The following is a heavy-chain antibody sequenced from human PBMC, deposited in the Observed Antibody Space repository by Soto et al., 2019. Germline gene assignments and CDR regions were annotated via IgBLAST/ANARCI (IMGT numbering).Heavy chain of an antibody. J-gene: IGHJ6*03. CDR3: ARDANLEWLLPTIDYYYYYMDV. Sequence: GGSLRLSCAASGFTFSSYSMNWVRQAPGKGLEWVSYISSSSSTIYYADSVKGRFTISRDNAKNSLYLQMNSLRAEDTAVYYCARDANLEWLLPTIDYYYYYMDVWGKGTTVTVSS. V-gene: IGHV3-48*01. CDR2: ISSSSSTI. CDR1: GFTFSSYS. D-gene: IGHD3-3*01.